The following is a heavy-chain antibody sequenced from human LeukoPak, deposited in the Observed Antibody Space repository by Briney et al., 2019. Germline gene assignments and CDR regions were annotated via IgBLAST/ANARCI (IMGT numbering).Heavy chain of an antibody. V-gene: IGHV4-59*01. CDR2: IYYSGST. CDR3: ARGQRAAPHTVYYFDY. CDR1: GGSISSYY. J-gene: IGHJ4*02. D-gene: IGHD6-6*01. Sequence: PSETLSLTCTVSGGSISSYYWSWIRQPPGKGLEWIGYIYYSGSTNYNPSLKSRVTISVDTSKNQFSLKLSSVTAADTAVYYCARGQRAAPHTVYYFDYWGQGTLVTVSS.